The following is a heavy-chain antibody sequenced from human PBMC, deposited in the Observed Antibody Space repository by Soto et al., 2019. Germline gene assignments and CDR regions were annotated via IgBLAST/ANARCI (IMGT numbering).Heavy chain of an antibody. D-gene: IGHD3-3*01. CDR3: ARGFNPDFWSGYSYFDY. J-gene: IGHJ4*02. Sequence: SETLSLSCTVSGGSISSYYWSWIRQPPGKGLEWIGYIYYSGSTNYNPSLKSRVTISVDTSKNQFSLKLSSVTAADTAVYYCARGFNPDFWSGYSYFDYWGQGTLVTVSS. CDR2: IYYSGST. V-gene: IGHV4-59*01. CDR1: GGSISSYY.